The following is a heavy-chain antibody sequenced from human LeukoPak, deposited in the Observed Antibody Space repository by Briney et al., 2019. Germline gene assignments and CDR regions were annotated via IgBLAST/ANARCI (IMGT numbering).Heavy chain of an antibody. CDR2: INPNSGGT. V-gene: IGHV1-2*06. CDR3: AGVFRVFWTETDAFDI. J-gene: IGHJ3*02. CDR1: GYTFTGYY. D-gene: IGHD3/OR15-3a*01. Sequence: ASVKVSCKASGYTFTGYYMHWVRQAPGQGLEWMGRINPNSGGTNYAQKFQGRVTMTRDTSISTAYMELSRLRSDDTAVYYCAGVFRVFWTETDAFDIWGQGTMVTVSS.